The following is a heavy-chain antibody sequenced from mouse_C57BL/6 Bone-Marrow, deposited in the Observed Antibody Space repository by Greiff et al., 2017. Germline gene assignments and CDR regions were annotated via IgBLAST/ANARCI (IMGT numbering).Heavy chain of an antibody. CDR3: ARDPSSGGLRGYFDY. J-gene: IGHJ2*01. V-gene: IGHV3-6*01. CDR2: ISYDGSN. CDR1: GYSITSGYY. D-gene: IGHD1-1*01. Sequence: EVKLMESGPGLVKPSQSLSLTCSVSGYSITSGYYWNWIRQFPGNKLEWMGYISYDGSNNYNPSLKNRISFTRDPSKNPFFLKLNSVTTEDTATXYCARDPSSGGLRGYFDYWGQGTTLTVSS.